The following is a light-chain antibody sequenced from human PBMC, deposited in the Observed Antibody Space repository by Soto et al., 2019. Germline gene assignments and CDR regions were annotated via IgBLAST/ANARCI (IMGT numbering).Light chain of an antibody. CDR1: SSNIGSNT. CDR2: SNN. Sequence: QSVLTQPPSASGTPGQRVTISCSGSSSNIGSNTVNWYQQLPGTAPKLLIYSNNQRPSWVPDRFSGSKSGTSASLAISGLQSEDEADYYCAAWDDSLNGLVFGGGTKVTVX. J-gene: IGLJ2*01. V-gene: IGLV1-44*01. CDR3: AAWDDSLNGLV.